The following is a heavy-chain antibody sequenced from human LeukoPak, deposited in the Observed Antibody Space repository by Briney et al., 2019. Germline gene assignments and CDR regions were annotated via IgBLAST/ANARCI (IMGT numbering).Heavy chain of an antibody. CDR3: ARLTLGADGFHY. J-gene: IGHJ4*02. V-gene: IGHV1-2*02. Sequence: GGSVKVSCKASGYTFTGYYMHWVRQAPGQGLEWMGWINPNSGGTNYAQKFQGRVTMTRDTSISTAYLQWSSLKASDTAMYYCARLTLGADGFHYWGQGTLVTVSS. D-gene: IGHD6-13*01. CDR1: GYTFTGYY. CDR2: INPNSGGT.